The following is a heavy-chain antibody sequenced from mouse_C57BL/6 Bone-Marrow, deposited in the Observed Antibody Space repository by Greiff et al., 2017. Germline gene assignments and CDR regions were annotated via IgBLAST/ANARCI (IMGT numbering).Heavy chain of an antibody. CDR2: IDPSDSYP. CDR3: ARGRGRAMDY. V-gene: IGHV1-69*01. Sequence: QVQLQQPGAELVMPGASVKLSCKASGYTFTSYWMHWVKQRPGQGLEWIGEIDPSDSYPNYNQKFKGKSTLTVDKSSSTAYMQLSSLTSEDSAVYYCARGRGRAMDYWGQGTSVTVSS. CDR1: GYTFTSYW. J-gene: IGHJ4*01.